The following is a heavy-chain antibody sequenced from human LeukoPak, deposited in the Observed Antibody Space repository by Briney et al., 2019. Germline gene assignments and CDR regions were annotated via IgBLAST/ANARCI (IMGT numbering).Heavy chain of an antibody. Sequence: SETLSLTCTVSGGSISSYYWSWIRQPPGKGLEWIGYIYYSGSTNYNPSLKSRVTISVDTSKNQFSLKLSSVTAADTAVYYCARVQGYTNYCDSSGYYAFDIWGQGTMVTVSS. CDR3: ARVQGYTNYCDSSGYYAFDI. J-gene: IGHJ3*02. D-gene: IGHD3-22*01. V-gene: IGHV4-59*01. CDR1: GGSISSYY. CDR2: IYYSGST.